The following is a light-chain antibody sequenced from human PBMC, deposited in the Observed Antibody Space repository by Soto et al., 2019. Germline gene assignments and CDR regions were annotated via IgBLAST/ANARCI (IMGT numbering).Light chain of an antibody. V-gene: IGLV1-47*01. CDR3: AAWDDSLSAWV. J-gene: IGLJ3*02. CDR2: RNN. CDR1: SSNIGSNY. Sequence: QAVVTQPPSASGTPGQRVTISCSGSSSNIGSNYVYWYQQLPGTAPKLLIYRNNQRPSGVPDRFSGSKSGTSASLVISGLRSEDEADYYCAAWDDSLSAWVFGGGTKLTVL.